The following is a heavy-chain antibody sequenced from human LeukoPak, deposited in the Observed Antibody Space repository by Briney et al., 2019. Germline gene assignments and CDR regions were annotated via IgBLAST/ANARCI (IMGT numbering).Heavy chain of an antibody. CDR2: ISWNSGSI. D-gene: IGHD6-13*01. V-gene: IGHV3-9*01. CDR1: GFTFDDYA. Sequence: PGGSLRLSCAASGFTFDDYAMHWVRQAPGKGLEWVSGISWNSGSIGYADSVKGRFTISRDNAKNSLYLQMNSLRAEDTALYYCAKHYSSSWYEPDAFDIWGQGTMVTVSS. CDR3: AKHYSSSWYEPDAFDI. J-gene: IGHJ3*02.